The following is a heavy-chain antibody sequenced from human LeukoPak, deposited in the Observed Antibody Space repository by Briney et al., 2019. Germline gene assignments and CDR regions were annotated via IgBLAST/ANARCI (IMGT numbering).Heavy chain of an antibody. CDR1: GFTSSDYY. CDR3: ATVPVRYYDFWSGYYGQYFDY. Sequence: PGGSLRLSCAASGFTSSDYYMSWIRQAPGKGLEWVSYISSSSSYTNYADSVKGRLTISRDNAKNSLYLQMNSLGAEDTAVYYCATVPVRYYDFWSGYYGQYFDYWGQGTLVTVSS. CDR2: ISSSSSYT. V-gene: IGHV3-11*06. J-gene: IGHJ4*02. D-gene: IGHD3-3*01.